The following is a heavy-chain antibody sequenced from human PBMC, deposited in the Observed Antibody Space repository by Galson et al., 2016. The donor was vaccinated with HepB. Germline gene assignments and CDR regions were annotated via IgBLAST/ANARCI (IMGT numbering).Heavy chain of an antibody. D-gene: IGHD3-16*01. CDR3: ARARGGQKSDFDS. Sequence: SLRLSCAASGFTFSAYAMNWVRQAPGKGLEWVSSISSSSTYIYYEDSVKGRFTISRDNAKNSLYLEMNSLRVEDTAVYYCARARGGQKSDFDSWGQGTLVTVSS. V-gene: IGHV3-21*01. CDR2: ISSSSTYI. CDR1: GFTFSAYA. J-gene: IGHJ4*02.